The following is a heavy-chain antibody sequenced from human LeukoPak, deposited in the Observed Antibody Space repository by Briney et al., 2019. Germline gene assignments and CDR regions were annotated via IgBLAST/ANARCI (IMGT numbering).Heavy chain of an antibody. D-gene: IGHD4-23*01. J-gene: IGHJ4*02. Sequence: GGSLRLSCAASGFTFSSYGMHWVRQAPGKGLEWVAATSYDGSNRHYADSVKGRFTISRDNAKNTLYLQMNSLRAEDTAVYYCASGPWELDYWGQGTLVTVSS. CDR1: GFTFSSYG. CDR3: ASGPWELDY. V-gene: IGHV3-30*03. CDR2: TSYDGSNR.